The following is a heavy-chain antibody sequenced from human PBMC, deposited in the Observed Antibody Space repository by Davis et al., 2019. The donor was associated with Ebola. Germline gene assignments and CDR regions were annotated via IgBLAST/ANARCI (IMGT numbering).Heavy chain of an antibody. D-gene: IGHD3-3*01. J-gene: IGHJ4*02. CDR1: GFTFSTYS. CDR2: ISSDSDYI. Sequence: PGGSLRLSCAASGFTFSTYSMSWVRQAPGKGLEWVSSISSDSDYIYYADSAKGRFTISRDNAKNSLYLQMNSLRAEDTAVYYCASGGFDYWGQGTLVTVSS. CDR3: ASGGFDY. V-gene: IGHV3-21*01.